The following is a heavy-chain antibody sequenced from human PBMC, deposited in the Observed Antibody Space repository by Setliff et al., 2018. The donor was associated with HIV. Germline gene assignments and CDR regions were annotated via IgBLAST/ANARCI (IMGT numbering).Heavy chain of an antibody. CDR1: GYTFTNHL. Sequence: ASVKVSCKASGYTFTNHLLYWVRQAPGQRLEWMGWINADNGNTRYSQKFQGRVTITRDTSASTAYMELSSLTSQDTAVYYCARDPVSDNSARPYYFDYWGQGTLVTVSS. CDR2: INADNGNT. CDR3: ARDPVSDNSARPYYFDY. D-gene: IGHD2-21*01. V-gene: IGHV1-3*01. J-gene: IGHJ4*02.